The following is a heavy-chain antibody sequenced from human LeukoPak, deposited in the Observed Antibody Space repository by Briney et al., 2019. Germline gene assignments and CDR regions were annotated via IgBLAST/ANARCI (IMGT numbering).Heavy chain of an antibody. Sequence: PGGSLRLSCAAFSHYAMYWVRQAPGKGLEWVSSIDARGGATYYADSVKGRFTISRDNSKNTLYLQMNSLRAEDTAVYYCTKRPVVVITTPYFDYWGQGTLVTVSS. J-gene: IGHJ4*02. CDR1: SHYA. D-gene: IGHD3-22*01. CDR3: TKRPVVVITTPYFDY. CDR2: IDARGGAT. V-gene: IGHV3-23*01.